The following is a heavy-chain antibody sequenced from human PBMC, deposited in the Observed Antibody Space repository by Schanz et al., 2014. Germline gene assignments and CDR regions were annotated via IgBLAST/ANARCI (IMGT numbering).Heavy chain of an antibody. CDR1: GYTFTTYY. D-gene: IGHD1-26*01. CDR3: ARDRDQWDGNFCDF. CDR2: INPTGGST. Sequence: QVQLVQSGAEVKKPGASVKVYCKASGYTFTTYYLHWVRQAPGQGLEWMGIINPTGGSTTYAEKFLGRVTMTTDTSTSTVYMELRSLRSDDTAVYYCARDRDQWDGNFCDFWGQGTLVTVSS. J-gene: IGHJ4*02. V-gene: IGHV1-46*01.